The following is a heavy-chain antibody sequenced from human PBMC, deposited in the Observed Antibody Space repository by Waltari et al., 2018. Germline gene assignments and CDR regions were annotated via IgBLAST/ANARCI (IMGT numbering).Heavy chain of an antibody. Sequence: EVQLVESGGGLVQPGGSLRLSCAASGLTFSSDWMHWVRQDRGKGRVWVSRMRGDGSSTTYADSVKGRFTSSRDNAKNTLYLQMNSLRAEDTAVYYCARGGDSGLGGPLLVWGQGTLVTVSS. CDR3: ARGGDSGLGGPLLV. CDR2: MRGDGSST. V-gene: IGHV3-74*01. CDR1: GLTFSSDW. J-gene: IGHJ4*02. D-gene: IGHD4-17*01.